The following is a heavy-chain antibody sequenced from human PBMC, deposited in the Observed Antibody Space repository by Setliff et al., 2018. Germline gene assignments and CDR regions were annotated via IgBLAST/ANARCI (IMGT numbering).Heavy chain of an antibody. V-gene: IGHV4-34*01. CDR1: GGSFSGYY. Sequence: PSETLSLTCAVYGGSFSGYYWSWIRQPPGKGLEWIGEINHSGSSNYNPSLKSRLTISVDTSKNQFSLRLNSVTAADTAVYYCARGRNIAARLLDSWGQGTLVTVSS. CDR3: ARGRNIAARLLDS. D-gene: IGHD6-6*01. J-gene: IGHJ4*02. CDR2: INHSGSS.